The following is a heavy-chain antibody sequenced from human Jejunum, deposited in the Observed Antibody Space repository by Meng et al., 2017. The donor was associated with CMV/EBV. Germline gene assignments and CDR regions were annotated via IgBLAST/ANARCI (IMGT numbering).Heavy chain of an antibody. V-gene: IGHV1-2*02. Sequence: GYTFTDYYIHWVRPAPGQGLEWMGWINPNNGGTKYAQKFQGRVTMTRDTSISTAYMDLSRLKSDDTAMYFCARSDRYDDYWSGDYWGQGTLVTVSS. J-gene: IGHJ4*02. CDR3: ARSDRYDDYWSGDY. D-gene: IGHD3-3*01. CDR2: INPNNGGT. CDR1: GYTFTDYY.